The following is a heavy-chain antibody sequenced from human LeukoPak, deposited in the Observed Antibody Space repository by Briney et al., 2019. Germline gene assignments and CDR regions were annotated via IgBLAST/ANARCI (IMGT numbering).Heavy chain of an antibody. CDR1: GGTFSSYA. CDR2: ISGSGGST. J-gene: IGHJ6*03. Sequence: SCKASGGTFSSYAMSWVRQAPGKGLEWVSAISGSGGSTYYADSVKGRFTISRDNSKNTLYLQMNSLRAEDTAVYYCAKSPKLGGYYYYMDVWGKGTTVTVSS. CDR3: AKSPKLGGYYYYMDV. V-gene: IGHV3-23*01. D-gene: IGHD7-27*01.